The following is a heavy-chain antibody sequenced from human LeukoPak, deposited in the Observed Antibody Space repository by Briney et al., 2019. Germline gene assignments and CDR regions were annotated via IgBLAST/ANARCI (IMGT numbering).Heavy chain of an antibody. V-gene: IGHV4-59*01. CDR1: GGSTSSYF. Sequence: TSETLSLTCTVSGGSTSSYFWSWIRQPPGKGLEWIGYIYYSGSTNYNPSLKSRVTISVKTSKNQFSLKLSSVTAADTAVYYCARVTGYMIEDYFDYWGQGTLVTVSS. D-gene: IGHD3-22*01. J-gene: IGHJ4*02. CDR2: IYYSGST. CDR3: ARVTGYMIEDYFDY.